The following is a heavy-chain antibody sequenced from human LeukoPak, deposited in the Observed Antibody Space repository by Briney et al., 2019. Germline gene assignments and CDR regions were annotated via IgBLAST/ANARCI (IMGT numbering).Heavy chain of an antibody. D-gene: IGHD2-2*01. CDR1: GFTFSSYW. CDR3: ARDQRYCSSSSCPWEPFDY. V-gene: IGHV3-7*05. Sequence: GGSLRLSCAASGFTFSSYWMSWVRQAPGKGLEWVANIKQEGSEKYYVDSVKGRFTISRDNAKNSLHLQMNSLRAEDTAVYYCARDQRYCSSSSCPWEPFDYWGQGTLVTVSS. CDR2: IKQEGSEK. J-gene: IGHJ4*02.